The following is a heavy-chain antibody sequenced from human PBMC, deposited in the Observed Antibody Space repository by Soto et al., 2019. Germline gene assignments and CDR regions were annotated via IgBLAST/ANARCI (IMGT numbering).Heavy chain of an antibody. CDR2: INHSGST. J-gene: IGHJ5*02. Sequence: QVQLQQWGAGLLKPSETLSLTCAVYGGSFSGYYWSWIRQPPGKGLEWIGEINHSGSTNYNPSLKSRVTISVETSKNQFSLKLRSVTAADTAVYYCARGPRWGYQLPPPGFDPRGQGTLVTVSS. D-gene: IGHD2-2*01. CDR1: GGSFSGYY. CDR3: ARGPRWGYQLPPPGFDP. V-gene: IGHV4-34*01.